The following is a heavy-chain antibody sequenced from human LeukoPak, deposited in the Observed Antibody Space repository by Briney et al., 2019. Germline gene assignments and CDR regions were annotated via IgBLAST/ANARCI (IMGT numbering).Heavy chain of an antibody. Sequence: PGGSLRLSCAASGFTFSSYWMHWVRQAPGKGLVWVSRINSDGSSTSYADSVKGRFTISRDNAKNTLYLQMNSLRAEDTAVYYCARVPYGGNYCFDPWGQGTLVTVSS. CDR3: ARVPYGGNYCFDP. CDR2: INSDGSST. D-gene: IGHD4-23*01. J-gene: IGHJ5*02. CDR1: GFTFSSYW. V-gene: IGHV3-74*01.